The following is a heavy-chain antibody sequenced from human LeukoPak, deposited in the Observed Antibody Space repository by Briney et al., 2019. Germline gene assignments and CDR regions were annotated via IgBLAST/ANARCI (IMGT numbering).Heavy chain of an antibody. CDR1: GFTFSNSW. Sequence: GGSLRLSCAASGFTFSNSWINWVRQALGKGLEWVANIKPDGSQTYYLDSVKGRFTVSRDNAKHSAYLQMNSLRAEDTAVYYCFGSGSYSNWDQGTLVTVSS. CDR3: FGSGSYSN. V-gene: IGHV3-7*01. CDR2: IKPDGSQT. J-gene: IGHJ4*02. D-gene: IGHD3-10*01.